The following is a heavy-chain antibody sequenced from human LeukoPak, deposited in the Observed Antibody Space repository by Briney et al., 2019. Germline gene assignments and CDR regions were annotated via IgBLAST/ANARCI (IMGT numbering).Heavy chain of an antibody. V-gene: IGHV3-48*01. D-gene: IGHD6-13*01. CDR1: GFPFNSYS. J-gene: IGHJ4*02. Sequence: GSLRLSCAASGFPFNSYSMNWVRQAPGKGLEWVSYISSSGTIYYADSVKGRFTISRDNAKNSLYLQMNNLRAEDTAVYYCARDLAAAYWGQGTLVTVSS. CDR2: ISSSGTI. CDR3: ARDLAAAY.